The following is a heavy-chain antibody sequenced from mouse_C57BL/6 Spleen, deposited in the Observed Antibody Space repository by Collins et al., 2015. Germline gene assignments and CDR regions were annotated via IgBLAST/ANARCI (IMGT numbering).Heavy chain of an antibody. CDR3: ASKGDAMDY. CDR2: INTHSGVP. Sequence: QIQLVQSGPELKKPGETVRISCKASGYTFTAAGMQWVQRMPGKGLKWIGWINTHSGVPKYAEDFKGRFAFSLETSASTAYLRISNLKNEDTATYFCASKGDAMDYWGQGTSVTVSS. CDR1: GYTFTAAG. D-gene: IGHD1-3*01. J-gene: IGHJ4*01. V-gene: IGHV9-4*02.